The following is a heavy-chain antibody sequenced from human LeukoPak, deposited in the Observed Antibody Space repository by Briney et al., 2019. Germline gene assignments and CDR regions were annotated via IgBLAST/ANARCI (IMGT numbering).Heavy chain of an antibody. CDR1: GFTFSNYA. D-gene: IGHD3-22*01. Sequence: GGSLRLSCAAYGFTFSNYAMSWVRQAPGKGLEWVSGISGGGGSTYYADSVKGRFTISKDNSKNTLYLQMNSLRAEDTAVYYCATDREGDPSAYYLVGGQGTLITVSS. CDR3: ATDREGDPSAYYLV. V-gene: IGHV3-23*01. J-gene: IGHJ4*02. CDR2: ISGGGGST.